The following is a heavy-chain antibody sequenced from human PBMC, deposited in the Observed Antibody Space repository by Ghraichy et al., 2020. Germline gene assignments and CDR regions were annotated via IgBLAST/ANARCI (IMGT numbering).Heavy chain of an antibody. CDR2: INHSGST. Sequence: GSLRLSCAVYGGSFSGYYWSWIRQPPGKGLEWIGEINHSGSTNYNPSLKSRVTISVDTSKNHFSLKLSSVTAADTAVYYCARGGPQYYYGSGSPLDYWGQGTLVTVSS. J-gene: IGHJ4*02. D-gene: IGHD3-10*01. CDR1: GGSFSGYY. CDR3: ARGGPQYYYGSGSPLDY. V-gene: IGHV4-34*01.